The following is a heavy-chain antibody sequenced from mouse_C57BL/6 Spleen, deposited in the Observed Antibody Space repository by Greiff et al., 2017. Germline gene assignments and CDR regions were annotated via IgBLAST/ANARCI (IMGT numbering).Heavy chain of an antibody. CDR3: AREDAVVYAMGY. Sequence: VQLQQSGPELVKPGASVKIPCKASGYTFTDYNMDWVKQSHGKSLEWIGDINPNNGGTIYNQKFKGKATLTVDKSSSTAYMELRSLTSEDTAVYYCAREDAVVYAMGYWGQGTSVTVSA. D-gene: IGHD1-1*01. V-gene: IGHV1-18*01. CDR1: GYTFTDYN. CDR2: INPNNGGT. J-gene: IGHJ4*01.